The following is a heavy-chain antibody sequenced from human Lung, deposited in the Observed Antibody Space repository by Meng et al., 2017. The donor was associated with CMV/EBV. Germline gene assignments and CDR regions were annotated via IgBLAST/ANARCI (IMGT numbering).Heavy chain of an antibody. CDR3: ARGGNFDP. J-gene: IGHJ5*02. D-gene: IGHD2/OR15-2a*01. V-gene: IGHV7-4-1*02. CDR1: GYTFSTYT. Sequence: VQRVQSWPELKTPGAPVKVSCKASGYTFSTYTINWVRQAHGRGLEWMGWISTNTGTPTYTQGFTGRFVFSLDTSVSTAYLQISSLKAEDTAVYYCARGGNFDPWGQGTLVTVSS. CDR2: ISTNTGTP.